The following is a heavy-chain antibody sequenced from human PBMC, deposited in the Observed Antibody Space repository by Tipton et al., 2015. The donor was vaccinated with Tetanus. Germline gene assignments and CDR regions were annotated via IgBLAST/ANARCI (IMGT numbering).Heavy chain of an antibody. CDR3: ARLSSDYFFFDY. CDR2: INPNTGGT. J-gene: IGHJ4*02. CDR1: GYPLTGHY. Sequence: QLVQSGAEVKKPGASVRVSCKASGYPLTGHYMHWVRQAPGQGLEWMGWINPNTGGTKSSQKSQGRLTITGGTSIFTAYMELSSLTSGDPAVYYCARLSSDYFFFDYWGQGTLVTVSS. D-gene: IGHD6-19*01. V-gene: IGHV1-2*02.